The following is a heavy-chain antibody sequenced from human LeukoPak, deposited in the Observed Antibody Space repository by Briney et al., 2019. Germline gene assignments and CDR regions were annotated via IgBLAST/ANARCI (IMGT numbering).Heavy chain of an antibody. CDR1: GYTFTSYG. V-gene: IGHV1-18*01. J-gene: IGHJ4*02. D-gene: IGHD2-2*01. CDR3: ARDLSFGVVPAASTDY. CDR2: ISTYNGNT. Sequence: GASVKVSCKTSGYTFTSYGISWVRQAPGQGLEWMGWISTYNGNTNYAQNLQGRVTMTTDTSTSTAYMELRSLRSDDTAVYYCARDLSFGVVPAASTDYWGQGTLVTVSS.